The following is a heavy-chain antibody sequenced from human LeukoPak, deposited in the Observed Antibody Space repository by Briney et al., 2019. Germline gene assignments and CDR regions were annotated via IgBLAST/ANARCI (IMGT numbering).Heavy chain of an antibody. CDR1: GFTFSGCT. Sequence: GRSLRLSCAGSGFTFSGCTIHWVRQAPGRGLEWVAVISYDGSSKYYADSVKGRFTISRDNSKNTLYLQMNSLRAEDTAVYCCAKASGWYAPFDYWGQGTLVTVSS. CDR2: ISYDGSSK. J-gene: IGHJ4*02. V-gene: IGHV3-30-3*01. D-gene: IGHD6-19*01. CDR3: AKASGWYAPFDY.